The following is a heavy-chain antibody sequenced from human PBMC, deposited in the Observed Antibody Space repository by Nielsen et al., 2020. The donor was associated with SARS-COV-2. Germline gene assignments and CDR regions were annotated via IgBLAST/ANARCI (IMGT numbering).Heavy chain of an antibody. CDR2: ISWNSGSI. J-gene: IGHJ3*02. CDR3: ANRGWYHDSSGYPQSGAFDI. Sequence: SLKISCAASGFTFDDYAMHWVRQAPGKGLEWVSGISWNSGSIGYADSVKGRFTISRDNAKNSLYLQMNSLRAEDTALYYCANRGWYHDSSGYPQSGAFDIWGQGTMVTVSS. CDR1: GFTFDDYA. D-gene: IGHD3-22*01. V-gene: IGHV3-9*01.